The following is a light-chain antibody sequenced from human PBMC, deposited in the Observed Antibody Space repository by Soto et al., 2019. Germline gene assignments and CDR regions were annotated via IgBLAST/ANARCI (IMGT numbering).Light chain of an antibody. CDR2: GNS. V-gene: IGLV1-40*01. J-gene: IGLJ2*01. CDR1: SSNIGAGYD. CDR3: QSYDSTLSGYVG. Sequence: QSVLTQPPSVSGDPGQRVTISCTGSSSNIGAGYDVHWYQQLPGTAPKLIIYGNSNRPSGVPDRFSGSKSGTSASLAITGLQAEDEADYYCQSYDSTLSGYVGFGGGTKVTVL.